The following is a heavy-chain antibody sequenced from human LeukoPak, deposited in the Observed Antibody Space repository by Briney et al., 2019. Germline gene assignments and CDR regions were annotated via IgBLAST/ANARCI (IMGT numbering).Heavy chain of an antibody. D-gene: IGHD5-24*01. J-gene: IGHJ4*02. CDR2: IYYTGST. Sequence: SETLSLTCTVSGGSISSFYWSWIRQAPGKGLEWIGYIYYTGSTNYNPSLKSRVTISVDTSKNQFSLKLSSVTTADTAVYYCARGWLQPIMFDYWGQGTLVTVSS. CDR1: GGSISSFY. CDR3: ARGWLQPIMFDY. V-gene: IGHV4-59*01.